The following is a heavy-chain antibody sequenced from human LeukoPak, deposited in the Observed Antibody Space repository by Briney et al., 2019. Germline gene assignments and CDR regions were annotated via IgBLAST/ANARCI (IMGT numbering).Heavy chain of an antibody. CDR2: IWYDGSNK. V-gene: IGHV3-30*02. J-gene: IGHJ4*02. D-gene: IGHD3-22*01. CDR3: AKAPGGYYYFYDY. Sequence: GGSLRLSCAASGFTFSSYGMHWVRQAPGKGLEWVAVIWYDGSNKYYADSAKGRFTISRDNSKNTLYLQMNSLRAEDTAVYYCAKAPGGYYYFYDYWGQGTLVTVSS. CDR1: GFTFSSYG.